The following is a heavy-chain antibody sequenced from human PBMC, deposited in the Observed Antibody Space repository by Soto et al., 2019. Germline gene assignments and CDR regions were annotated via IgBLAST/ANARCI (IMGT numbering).Heavy chain of an antibody. CDR1: GGPIGIGGYY. CDR3: ARYGSGSYYPTTFDY. J-gene: IGHJ4*02. Sequence: QVQLQESGPGRGKPSRPLSPTCPAPGGPIGIGGYYWGWIRHHPGRALEGIGYIYYSGSTYSNPSLKSRVTISVDTSENQFSLKLSSVTAADTAVYYCARYGSGSYYPTTFDYWGQGTLVTVSS. V-gene: IGHV4-31*03. D-gene: IGHD3-10*01. CDR2: IYYSGST.